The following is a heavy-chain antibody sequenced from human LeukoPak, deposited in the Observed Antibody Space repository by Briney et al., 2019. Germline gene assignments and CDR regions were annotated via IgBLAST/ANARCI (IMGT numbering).Heavy chain of an antibody. CDR3: ARGVRGDYYDSSGYPFDY. CDR2: INHSGST. J-gene: IGHJ4*02. Sequence: SETLSLTCAVYGGSFSGYYWSWIRQPPGKGLEWIEEINHSGSTNYNPSLKSRVTISVDTSKNQFSLKLSSVTAADTAVYYCARGVRGDYYDSSGYPFDYWGQGTLVTVSS. CDR1: GGSFSGYY. V-gene: IGHV4-34*01. D-gene: IGHD3-22*01.